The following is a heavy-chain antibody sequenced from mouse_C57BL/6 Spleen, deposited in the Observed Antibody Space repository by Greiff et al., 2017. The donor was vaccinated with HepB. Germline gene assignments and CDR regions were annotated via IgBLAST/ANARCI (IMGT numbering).Heavy chain of an antibody. CDR3: ARPLYAMDY. CDR1: GFTFSDYG. V-gene: IGHV5-17*01. CDR2: ISSGSSTI. Sequence: EVKLVESGGGLVKPGGSLKLSCAASGFTFSDYGMHWVRQAPEKGLEWVAYISSGSSTIYYADTVKGRFTISRDNAKNTLFLQMTSLRSEDTAMYYCARPLYAMDYWGQGTSVTFSS. J-gene: IGHJ4*01.